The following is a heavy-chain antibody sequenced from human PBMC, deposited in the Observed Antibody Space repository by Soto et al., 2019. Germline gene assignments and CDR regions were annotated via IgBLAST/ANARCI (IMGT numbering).Heavy chain of an antibody. CDR3: ARVGLFGVVIPKTFDY. V-gene: IGHV1-8*01. Sequence: ASVKVSCKASGYTFTSYDINWVRQATGQGLERMGWMNPNSGNTGYAQKFQGRVTMTRNTSISTAYMELSSLRSEDTAVYYCARVGLFGVVIPKTFDYWGQGTLVT. J-gene: IGHJ4*02. D-gene: IGHD3-3*01. CDR1: GYTFTSYD. CDR2: MNPNSGNT.